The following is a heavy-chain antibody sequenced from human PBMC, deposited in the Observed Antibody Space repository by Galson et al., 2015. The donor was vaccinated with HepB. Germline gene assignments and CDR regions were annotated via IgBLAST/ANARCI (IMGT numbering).Heavy chain of an antibody. CDR1: GFTFSNYW. J-gene: IGHJ6*02. CDR2: INSDGSRT. CDR3: ARVPFGYGYVGTDYYGMDV. D-gene: IGHD5-18*01. V-gene: IGHV3-74*01. Sequence: SLRLSCAASGFTFSNYWMYWVRQTPGKGLVWVSRINSDGSRTTYADSVKGRFTSSRDNAKNTLYLQMNSLRVEDTAVFYCARVPFGYGYVGTDYYGMDVWGQGTTVTVSS.